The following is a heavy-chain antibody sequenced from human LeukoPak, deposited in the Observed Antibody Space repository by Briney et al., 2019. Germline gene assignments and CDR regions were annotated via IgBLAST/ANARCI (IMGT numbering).Heavy chain of an antibody. CDR1: GFTFSSYG. D-gene: IGHD3-22*01. CDR2: IRYDGSNK. Sequence: GGSLRLSCAASGFTFSSYGMHWVRQAPGKGLEWVAFIRYDGSNKYYADSVKGRFTISRDNSKNTLYLQMNSLRAEDTAVYYCAKDGDSSGYYGDYWGQGTLVTVSS. V-gene: IGHV3-30*02. CDR3: AKDGDSSGYYGDY. J-gene: IGHJ4*02.